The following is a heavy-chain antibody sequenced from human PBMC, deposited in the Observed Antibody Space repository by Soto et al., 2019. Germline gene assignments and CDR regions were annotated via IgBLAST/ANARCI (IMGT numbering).Heavy chain of an antibody. D-gene: IGHD3-10*01. Sequence: QLQLQESGPGLVKPSETLSLTCTVSGGSISSSSYYWGWLRQPPGKGVEWIGSIYYSGSTYYNPSLKIRGPISEDTSKNQFSLKLSSVTAADTAVYYCTLWFKQNWFDPWGQGTLVTVSS. CDR3: TLWFKQNWFDP. J-gene: IGHJ5*02. CDR1: GGSISSSSYY. CDR2: IYYSGST. V-gene: IGHV4-39*01.